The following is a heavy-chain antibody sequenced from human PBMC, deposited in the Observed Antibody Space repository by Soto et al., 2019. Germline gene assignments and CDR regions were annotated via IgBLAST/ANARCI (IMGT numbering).Heavy chain of an antibody. V-gene: IGHV1-46*01. J-gene: IGHJ1*01. D-gene: IGHD2-21*01. CDR2: INTSGGNS. CDR3: AKEGAIPGEVDA. CDR1: GFIFTDWF. Sequence: HLAQSGPEVKRPGASVKISCKASGFIFTDWFMHWVRQAPGQGPEWMGIINTSGGNSIYSQKFQDRVTMPRETSTSPLYVELSSLTSADTAVYYCAKEGAIPGEVDAWGQGTLVTVSS.